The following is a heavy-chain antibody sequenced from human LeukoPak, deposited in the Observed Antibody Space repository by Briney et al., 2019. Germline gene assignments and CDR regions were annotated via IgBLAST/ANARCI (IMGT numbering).Heavy chain of an antibody. V-gene: IGHV1-18*04. Sequence: GASVTVSCKASGYTFTSYGISWVRQAPGPGLEGMGWSSAYNGNTNYAQKLQGRVTMTTDTSTSTAYMELRSLRSDDTAVYYCARGTYHGLVYDYWGQGTLVTVSS. D-gene: IGHD6-19*01. CDR1: GYTFTSYG. J-gene: IGHJ4*02. CDR2: SSAYNGNT. CDR3: ARGTYHGLVYDY.